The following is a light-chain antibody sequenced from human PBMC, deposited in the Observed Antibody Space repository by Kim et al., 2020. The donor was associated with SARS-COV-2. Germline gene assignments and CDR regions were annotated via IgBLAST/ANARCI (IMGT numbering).Light chain of an antibody. Sequence: PGGRATLSCRASQSVSSSYVAWYQQKPGQAPRLLIYGASSRATGIPDRFSGSGSGTDFTLTISRLEPEDFAVYYCQQYGSSPLLTFGGGTKVDIK. J-gene: IGKJ4*01. V-gene: IGKV3-20*01. CDR3: QQYGSSPLLT. CDR2: GAS. CDR1: QSVSSSY.